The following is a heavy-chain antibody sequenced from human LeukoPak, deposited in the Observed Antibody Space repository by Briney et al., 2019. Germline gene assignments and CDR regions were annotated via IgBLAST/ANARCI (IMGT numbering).Heavy chain of an antibody. D-gene: IGHD1-1*01. CDR1: GGSISSGSYY. J-gene: IGHJ4*02. CDR2: IYTSGST. Sequence: SETLSLTCTVSGGSISSGSYYWSWIRQPAGKGLEWIGRIYTSGSTNYNPSLKSRVTISVDTSKNQFSLKLSSVTAADTAVYYCARYDNLVATGREAFDYWGQGTLVTVSS. CDR3: ARYDNLVATGREAFDY. V-gene: IGHV4-61*02.